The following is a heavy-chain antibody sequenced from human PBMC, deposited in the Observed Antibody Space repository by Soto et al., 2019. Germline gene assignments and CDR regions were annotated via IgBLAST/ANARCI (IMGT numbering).Heavy chain of an antibody. Sequence: GGSLRLSCAASGFTFSSYGMHWVRQAPGKGLEWVAVISYDGSNKYYADSVKGRFTIFRDNSKNTLYLQMNSLRAEDTAVYYCAKDRDYYDTNWFDPWGQGTLVTVSS. CDR2: ISYDGSNK. V-gene: IGHV3-30*18. D-gene: IGHD3-22*01. J-gene: IGHJ5*02. CDR1: GFTFSSYG. CDR3: AKDRDYYDTNWFDP.